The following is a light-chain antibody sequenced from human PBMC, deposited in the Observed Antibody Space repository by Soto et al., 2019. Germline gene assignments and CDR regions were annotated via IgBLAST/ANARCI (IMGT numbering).Light chain of an antibody. Sequence: EIVCTQSPATLSLSPGERATLSCRASQSVSSYLAWYQQKPGQAPRLLIYDASNRATGIPARFSGSGSGTDFTLTISRLGPEDFAVYFRQQYNYLITFGQGTRLEIK. CDR3: QQYNYLIT. J-gene: IGKJ5*01. CDR1: QSVSSY. V-gene: IGKV3-11*01. CDR2: DAS.